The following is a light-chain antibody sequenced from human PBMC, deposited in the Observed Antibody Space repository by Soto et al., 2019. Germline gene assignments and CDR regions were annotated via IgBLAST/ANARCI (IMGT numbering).Light chain of an antibody. CDR2: DVS. Sequence: QSVLTQPASVSASPGQSITISCSGTSSDVGGHNYVSWYQQHPGKAPKLIIYDVSNRPSGVSGRFSGSKSANTASLTISGLQSEDEGDYYCSSYRSSGIYVFGTGTKLTVL. CDR1: SSDVGGHNY. V-gene: IGLV2-14*03. CDR3: SSYRSSGIYV. J-gene: IGLJ1*01.